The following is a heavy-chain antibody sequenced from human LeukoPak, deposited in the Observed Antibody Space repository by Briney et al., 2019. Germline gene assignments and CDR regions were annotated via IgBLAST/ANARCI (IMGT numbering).Heavy chain of an antibody. Sequence: GGSLRLSCAASGFTFDDYAMHWVRQAPGKGLEWVSGISWNSGSIGYADSVKGRFTISRDNAENSLYLQMNSLRAEDTALYYCAKDQSRWLAVDNWFDPWGQGTLVTVSS. CDR1: GFTFDDYA. D-gene: IGHD4-23*01. V-gene: IGHV3-9*01. J-gene: IGHJ5*02. CDR3: AKDQSRWLAVDNWFDP. CDR2: ISWNSGSI.